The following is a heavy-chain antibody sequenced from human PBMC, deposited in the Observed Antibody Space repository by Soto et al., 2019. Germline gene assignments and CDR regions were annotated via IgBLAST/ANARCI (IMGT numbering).Heavy chain of an antibody. CDR1: GYTFTSYG. CDR3: ARDYRGYCSSTSCLPDY. Sequence: QVQLVQSGAEVKKPGASVKVSCKASGYTFTSYGISWVRQAPGQGLEWMGWISAYNGNTNYAQKLQGRVTMTTDTSTSTAYMELRSLRSDDTAVYYCARDYRGYCSSTSCLPDYWGQGTLVTVSS. D-gene: IGHD2-2*01. V-gene: IGHV1-18*01. CDR2: ISAYNGNT. J-gene: IGHJ4*02.